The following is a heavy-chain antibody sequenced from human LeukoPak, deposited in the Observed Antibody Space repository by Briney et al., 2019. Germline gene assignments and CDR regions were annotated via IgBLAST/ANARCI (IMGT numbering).Heavy chain of an antibody. CDR3: AKGPYGDYSFDY. D-gene: IGHD4-17*01. CDR1: GFTFSNYA. Sequence: GGSLRLACAASGFTFSNYAVNWVRQAPGKRLEWVASIIGTGRDTYHADSVKGRFTISRDNPKNMVYLQMNSLRAEDTAVYYCAKGPYGDYSFDYWGQGTLVTVSS. V-gene: IGHV3-23*01. CDR2: IIGTGRDT. J-gene: IGHJ4*02.